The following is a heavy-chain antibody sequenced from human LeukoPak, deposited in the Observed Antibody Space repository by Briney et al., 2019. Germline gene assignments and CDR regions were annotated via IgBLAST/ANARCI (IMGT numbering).Heavy chain of an antibody. Sequence: PGGSLRLSCAASGFTFSSYGMHWVRQAPGKGLEWVAVIWYDGSNKYYADSVKGRFTISRDNSKNTLYLQMNSLRAEDTAVYYCARDRVVYYDFWSGHPTGSLDVWGQGTTVTVSS. CDR3: ARDRVVYYDFWSGHPTGSLDV. J-gene: IGHJ6*02. D-gene: IGHD3-3*01. V-gene: IGHV3-33*01. CDR1: GFTFSSYG. CDR2: IWYDGSNK.